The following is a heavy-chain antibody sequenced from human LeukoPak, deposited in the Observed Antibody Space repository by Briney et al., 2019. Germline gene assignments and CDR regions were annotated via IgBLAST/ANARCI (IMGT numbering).Heavy chain of an antibody. V-gene: IGHV4-31*11. CDR1: GGSFSGYY. CDR2: IYYSGST. J-gene: IGHJ6*02. D-gene: IGHD5-18*01. CDR3: AREGTEDRGYSSAFQHYYGMDV. Sequence: SETLSLTCAVYGGSFSGYYWSWIRQHPGKGLEWIGYIYYSGSTYNNPSLKSRVTISVDTSKNQFSLKLSSVTAADTAVYYCAREGTEDRGYSSAFQHYYGMDVWGRGTTVTVSS.